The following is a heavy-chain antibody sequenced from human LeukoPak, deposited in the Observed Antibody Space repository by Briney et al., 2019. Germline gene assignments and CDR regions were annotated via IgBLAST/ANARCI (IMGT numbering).Heavy chain of an antibody. D-gene: IGHD5-12*01. CDR1: GFTFSNSS. CDR2: ISSSSDYI. J-gene: IGHJ4*02. CDR3: ARHGYSGYGGFDY. Sequence: GGSLRLSCAASGFTFSNSSMNWARQAPGKGLEWVSSISSSSDYIYDADSVKGRFTISRDNAKNSLYLQMNSLRAEDTAVYYCARHGYSGYGGFDYWGQGTLVTVSS. V-gene: IGHV3-21*01.